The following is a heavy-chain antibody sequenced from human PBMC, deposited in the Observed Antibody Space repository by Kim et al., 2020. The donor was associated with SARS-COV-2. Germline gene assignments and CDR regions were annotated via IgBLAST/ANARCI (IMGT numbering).Heavy chain of an antibody. V-gene: IGHV3-23*01. CDR2: ISGSIPGT. CDR3: AKDLLYVPGRGYFDS. CDR1: GFAFSDYA. Sequence: GGSLRLSCAASGFAFSDYAMSWVRRAPGKGLEWVSCISGSIPGTKYADSVRGRFTISRDNSKDILFLQMDSLRVDDTAVYYCAKDLLYVPGRGYFDSWGRGVLVRVSS. J-gene: IGHJ4*02. D-gene: IGHD3-10*01.